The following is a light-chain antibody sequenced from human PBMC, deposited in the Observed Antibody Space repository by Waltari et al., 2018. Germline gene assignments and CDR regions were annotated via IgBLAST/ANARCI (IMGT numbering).Light chain of an antibody. CDR1: RSNNGADLD. CDR2: ATN. V-gene: IGLV1-40*01. Sequence: VLTKSPSASGAPGPRVTISCTGTRSNNGADLDVQRYQQLPGAAPKLVIQATNNRPSGVPGRFSGSKSGTSASLAITGLQAEDEADYYCQSYDNRLSALVFGGGTKLTVL. CDR3: QSYDNRLSALV. J-gene: IGLJ2*01.